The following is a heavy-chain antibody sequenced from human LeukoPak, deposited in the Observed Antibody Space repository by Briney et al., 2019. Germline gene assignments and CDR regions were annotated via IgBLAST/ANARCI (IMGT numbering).Heavy chain of an antibody. CDR3: ASGGRYSSGWYVVDY. CDR2: INSDGSST. V-gene: IGHV3-74*01. J-gene: IGHJ4*02. Sequence: HAGGSLRLSCAASGFTFSSYWMHWVRQAPGKGLVWVSRINSDGSSTSYADSVKGRFTISRDNAKNTLYLQMNSLRVEDTAVYYCASGGRYSSGWYVVDYWGQGTLVTVSS. CDR1: GFTFSSYW. D-gene: IGHD6-19*01.